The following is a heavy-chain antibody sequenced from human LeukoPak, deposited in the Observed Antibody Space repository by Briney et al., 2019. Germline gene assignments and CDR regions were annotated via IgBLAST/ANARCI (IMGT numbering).Heavy chain of an antibody. V-gene: IGHV4-38-2*01. CDR2: IYHSGST. J-gene: IGHJ4*02. D-gene: IGHD3-22*01. CDR3: ARVYYDSSGSAAGLDY. CDR1: GYSISSGYY. Sequence: SETLSLTCAVSGYSISSGYYWGWIRQAPGKGLEWIGSIYHSGSTHYNPSLKSRVTISVDTPKNQFSLKLSSVTAADTAVYYCARVYYDSSGSAAGLDYWGQGTLVTVSS.